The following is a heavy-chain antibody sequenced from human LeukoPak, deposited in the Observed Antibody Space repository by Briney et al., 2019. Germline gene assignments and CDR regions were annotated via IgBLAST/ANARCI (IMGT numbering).Heavy chain of an antibody. CDR2: ISASGSST. D-gene: IGHD3-3*01. Sequence: GGSLRLSCAASGFTFTSDAMNWVRQAPGTGLEWVSLISASGSSTHYADSVKGRFTISRDNSNNTLYLQINSLRAEDTAAYYCAKGAQYDFWTGYTLEYFDVWGKGTLVTVSS. J-gene: IGHJ4*02. CDR1: GFTFTSDA. CDR3: AKGAQYDFWTGYTLEYFDV. V-gene: IGHV3-23*01.